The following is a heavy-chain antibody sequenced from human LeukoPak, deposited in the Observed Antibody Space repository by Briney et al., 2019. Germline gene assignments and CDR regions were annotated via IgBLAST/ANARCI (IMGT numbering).Heavy chain of an antibody. CDR3: TRHGGDAHYYYYMDV. J-gene: IGHJ6*03. V-gene: IGHV3-73*01. CDR1: GFTFSGSA. Sequence: GGSLRLSCAASGFTFSGSAMHWVRQASGKGLEWVGRIRSKANSYATAYAASVKGRFTISRDDSKNTAYLQMNSLKTEGTAVYYCTRHGGDAHYYYYMDVWGKGTTVTVSS. CDR2: IRSKANSYAT. D-gene: IGHD2-21*02.